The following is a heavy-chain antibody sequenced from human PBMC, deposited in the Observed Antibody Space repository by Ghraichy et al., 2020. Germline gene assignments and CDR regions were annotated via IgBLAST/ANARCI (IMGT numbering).Heavy chain of an antibody. CDR2: IYWNDDK. CDR3: TPRSGATVGPVGYYGVDF. J-gene: IGHJ6*02. V-gene: IGHV2-5*04. D-gene: IGHD1-26*01. CDR1: GFSINTGGVG. Sequence: SGPTLVKPTQTLTLTCTFSGFSINTGGVGVGWIRQPPGKALEWLALIYWNDDKRYSSSLKNRLTIAKDASKNQVVLTLTNVDPVDTGTYYCTPRSGATVGPVGYYGVDFWGQGITVTVSS.